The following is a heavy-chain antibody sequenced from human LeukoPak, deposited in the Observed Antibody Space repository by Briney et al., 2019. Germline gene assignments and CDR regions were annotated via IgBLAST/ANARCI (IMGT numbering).Heavy chain of an antibody. J-gene: IGHJ4*02. CDR3: ARGWGYFDY. CDR1: GGSISSYY. CDR2: IFYTGTT. D-gene: IGHD6-19*01. V-gene: IGHV4-59*01. Sequence: SETLSLTCTVSGGSISSYYWSWIRQPPGKGLEWIDYIFYTGTTNYNFSLKSRLTISVDTSKNQFSLRLTSVTAADAAVYYCARGWGYFDYWGQGTLVTVSS.